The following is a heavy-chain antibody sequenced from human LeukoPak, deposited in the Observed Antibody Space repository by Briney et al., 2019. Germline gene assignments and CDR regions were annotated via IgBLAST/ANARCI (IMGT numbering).Heavy chain of an antibody. J-gene: IGHJ4*02. CDR2: INHSGST. CDR3: ARGPTYYDDSSGYWGSDY. D-gene: IGHD3-22*01. V-gene: IGHV4-34*01. CDR1: GGSFSGYY. Sequence: SETLTLTCAVYGGSFSGYYWSWIRQPPGKGLEWIGEINHSGSTNYNPSLKSRVTISVDTSKNQFSLKLSSVTAADTAVYYCARGPTYYDDSSGYWGSDYWGQGTLVTVSS.